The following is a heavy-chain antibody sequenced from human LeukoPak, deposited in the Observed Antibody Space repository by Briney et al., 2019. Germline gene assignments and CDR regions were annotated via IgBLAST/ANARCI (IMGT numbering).Heavy chain of an antibody. CDR3: ARLMGNYFDH. J-gene: IGHJ4*02. Sequence: GGSLRLSCAASGFTVSSNYMSWVRQAPGKGLEWVSVIYSGGSTYYADSVKGRFTISRDNSKNTLFLQMSSLRAEDTAVYYCARLMGNYFDHWGQGTLVTVSS. CDR2: IYSGGST. D-gene: IGHD2-8*01. CDR1: GFTVSSNY. V-gene: IGHV3-53*01.